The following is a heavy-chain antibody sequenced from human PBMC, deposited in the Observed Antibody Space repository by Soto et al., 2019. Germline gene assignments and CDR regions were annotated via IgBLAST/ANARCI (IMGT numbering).Heavy chain of an antibody. D-gene: IGHD4-4*01. Sequence: SETLSLTCIVSGVSISSNYWSWIRQPPGQGLEWIGYIHYSGSTNFNPSLKNRVIMSVDTSKNQFSLRLSSVTAEDTAVYYCTRRDDFGTYESHFWGQGTQVTVSS. V-gene: IGHV4-59*01. CDR3: TRRDDFGTYESHF. J-gene: IGHJ4*02. CDR1: GVSISSNY. CDR2: IHYSGST.